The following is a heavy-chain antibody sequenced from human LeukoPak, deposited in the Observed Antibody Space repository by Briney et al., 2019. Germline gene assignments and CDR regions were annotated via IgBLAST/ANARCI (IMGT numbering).Heavy chain of an antibody. D-gene: IGHD6-19*01. CDR3: ARHSGWYGASPNWFDP. CDR1: GGSISSYY. V-gene: IGHV4-59*08. Sequence: SETLSLTCTVSGGSISSYYWSWIRQPPGKGLEWIGYIYYSGSTNYNPSLKSRVTISVDTSKNQFSLKLSSVTAADTAVYYCARHSGWYGASPNWFDPWGQGTLVTVSS. CDR2: IYYSGST. J-gene: IGHJ5*02.